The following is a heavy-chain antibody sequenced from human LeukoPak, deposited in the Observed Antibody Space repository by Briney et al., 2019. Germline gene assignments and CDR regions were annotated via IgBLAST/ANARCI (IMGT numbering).Heavy chain of an antibody. J-gene: IGHJ5*02. Sequence: SETLSLTCTVSGASISSTTYYWGWIRQPPRKGLEWIASIYYSGSTYYNPSLKSRVTISVDTSKNQFSLKLSSVTAADTAVYYCARAYSSSWYFNWFDPWGQGTLVTVSS. V-gene: IGHV4-39*07. CDR1: GASISSTTYY. D-gene: IGHD6-13*01. CDR2: IYYSGST. CDR3: ARAYSSSWYFNWFDP.